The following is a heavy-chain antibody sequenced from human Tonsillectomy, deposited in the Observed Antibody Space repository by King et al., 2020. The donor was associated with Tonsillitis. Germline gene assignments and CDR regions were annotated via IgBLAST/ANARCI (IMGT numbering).Heavy chain of an antibody. CDR2: ISAFHANT. D-gene: IGHD2-15*01. V-gene: IGHV1-18*04. Sequence: VQLVESVNEVKKPGASVKVSCKASGYTFTTYGITWVRQAPGQGLEWMGWISAFHANTTYAQVLQGRVTMTTDTSTSTAYMELRSLSSDDTAFYYCARTRTPAAFDIWGQGTMVIVSS. CDR1: GYTFTTYG. CDR3: ARTRTPAAFDI. J-gene: IGHJ3*02.